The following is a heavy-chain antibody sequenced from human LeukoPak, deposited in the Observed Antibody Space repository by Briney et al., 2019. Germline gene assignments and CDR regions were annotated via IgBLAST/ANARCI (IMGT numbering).Heavy chain of an antibody. CDR3: ASGPGDFGDPFDY. V-gene: IGHV3-74*01. D-gene: IGHD4-17*01. J-gene: IGHJ4*02. CDR1: GFTFSSYW. CDR2: INSDGSST. Sequence: GGSLRLSCAASGFTFSSYWMHWVRQAPGKGLVWVSRINSDGSSTSYADSVKGRFTISRDNAKNTLYLQMYSLRVEDTAVYYCASGPGDFGDPFDYWGQGTLATVSS.